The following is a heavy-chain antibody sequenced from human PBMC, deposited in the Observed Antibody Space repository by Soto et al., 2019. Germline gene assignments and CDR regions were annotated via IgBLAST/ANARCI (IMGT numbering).Heavy chain of an antibody. V-gene: IGHV3-21*01. J-gene: IGHJ4*02. D-gene: IGHD6-19*01. Sequence: GGSLRLSCAASGFSFSTYNMNWVRQAPGKGLEWVSSIDASSTHIYYADSVKGRFTISRDNAKNSLYLQMNSLRAEDTAVYYCARNPPYIAVAGPYYFDYWGQGTLVTVSS. CDR2: IDASSTHI. CDR1: GFSFSTYN. CDR3: ARNPPYIAVAGPYYFDY.